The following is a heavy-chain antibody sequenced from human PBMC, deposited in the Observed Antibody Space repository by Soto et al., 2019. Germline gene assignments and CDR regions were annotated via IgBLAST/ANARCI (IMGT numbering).Heavy chain of an antibody. CDR1: GGTFSSYT. CDR3: ARDSATPFDY. D-gene: IGHD2-15*01. Sequence: QVQLVQSGAEVKKPGSSVKVSCKASGGTFSSYTISWVRQAPGQGLEWMGRIIPILGIANYAQKFQGRVTITAEKSTRTAYMELRSLRSEDTAVYYCARDSATPFDYWGQGTLVTVSS. CDR2: IIPILGIA. J-gene: IGHJ4*02. V-gene: IGHV1-69*08.